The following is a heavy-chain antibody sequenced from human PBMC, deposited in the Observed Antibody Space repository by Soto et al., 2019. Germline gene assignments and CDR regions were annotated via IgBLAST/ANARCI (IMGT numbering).Heavy chain of an antibody. D-gene: IGHD6-13*01. V-gene: IGHV3-74*01. CDR2: INSDGSST. J-gene: IGHJ6*02. Sequence: QPGGSLRLSCAASGFTFSSYWMHWVRQAPGKGLVWVSRINSDGSSTSYADSVKGRFTISRDNAKNTLYLQMNSLRAEDTAVYYCARETAAAGLFVATYGMDVWGQGTTVTVSS. CDR3: ARETAAAGLFVATYGMDV. CDR1: GFTFSSYW.